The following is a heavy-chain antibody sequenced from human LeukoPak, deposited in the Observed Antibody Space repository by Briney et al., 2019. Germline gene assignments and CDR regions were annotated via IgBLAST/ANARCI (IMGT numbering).Heavy chain of an antibody. CDR2: IYHSGST. CDR3: ARDPGRWSFDDAFDI. V-gene: IGHV4-30-2*01. D-gene: IGHD4-23*01. Sequence: PSETLSLTCTVSGGSISSGGYYWSWIRQPPGKGLEWIGYIYHSGSTYYNPSLKSRVTISVDRSKNQFSLKLSSVTAADTAVYYCARDPGRWSFDDAFDIWGQGTMVTVSS. J-gene: IGHJ3*02. CDR1: GGSISSGGYY.